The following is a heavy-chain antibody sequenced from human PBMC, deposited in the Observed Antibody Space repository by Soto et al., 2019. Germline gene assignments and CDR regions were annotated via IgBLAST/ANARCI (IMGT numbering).Heavy chain of an antibody. V-gene: IGHV3-23*01. Sequence: LRLSCAASGVTFSNHAMSWVRQAPGKGLEWVSVISGSGASTAYADSVKGRFTISRDNSKSTLYLQMNRLRVEDTAVYFCAKDKGYSYGYIGKANFDYWGQGTLVTVSS. D-gene: IGHD5-18*01. CDR1: GVTFSNHA. CDR2: ISGSGAST. J-gene: IGHJ4*02. CDR3: AKDKGYSYGYIGKANFDY.